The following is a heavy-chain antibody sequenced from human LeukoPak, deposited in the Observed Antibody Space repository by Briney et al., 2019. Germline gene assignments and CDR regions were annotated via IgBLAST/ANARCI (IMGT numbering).Heavy chain of an antibody. CDR2: IQEDGTDR. CDR1: GFRFSSYW. Sequence: RGSLRLSCAASGFRFSSYWMSCVRHPPGKRLDWVANIQEDGTDRYYVDSVKGRFTISRDTARNSLSLQMTSLSAEDTAVYYCAKNRCYSFDYWGQGILVTVSS. J-gene: IGHJ4*02. CDR3: AKNRCYSFDY. D-gene: IGHD2-21*01. V-gene: IGHV3-7*01.